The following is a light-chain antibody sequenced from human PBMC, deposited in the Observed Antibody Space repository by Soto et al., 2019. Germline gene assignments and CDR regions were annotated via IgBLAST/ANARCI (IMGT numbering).Light chain of an antibody. CDR1: SSDIGGFYY. J-gene: IGLJ1*01. CDR2: QVS. V-gene: IGLV2-14*01. Sequence: QSVLTQPASVSGSPGQSITISCTGTSSDIGGFYYVSWYQHHPGKDPKLMIYQVSNRPSGVSNRFSGSKSGNTASLTISGLQAGDEADYYCSSYTDSSNYVFGTGTKVTVL. CDR3: SSYTDSSNYV.